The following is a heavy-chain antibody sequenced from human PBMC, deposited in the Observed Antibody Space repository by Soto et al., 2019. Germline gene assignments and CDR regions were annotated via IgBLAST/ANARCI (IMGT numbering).Heavy chain of an antibody. J-gene: IGHJ4*02. D-gene: IGHD1-26*01. Sequence: GGSLRLSCASSGFTFSSYGMHWVRQAPGKGREWVAIISYDGSNTYYADSVKGRFTISRDNSKNTLYLQMNSLRAEDTSVYYCAKEGGLSGSYYISSSYYFDYWGQGTLVTVSS. V-gene: IGHV3-30*18. CDR1: GFTFSSYG. CDR2: ISYDGSNT. CDR3: AKEGGLSGSYYISSSYYFDY.